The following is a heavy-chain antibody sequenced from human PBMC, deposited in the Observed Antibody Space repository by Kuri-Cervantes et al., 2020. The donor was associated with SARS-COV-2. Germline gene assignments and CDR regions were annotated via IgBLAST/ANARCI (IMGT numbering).Heavy chain of an antibody. D-gene: IGHD5-24*01. CDR3: ARLSGYTSLYYYGMDV. J-gene: IGHJ6*04. V-gene: IGHV3-48*02. Sequence: GESLKISCAASGFTFSSYSMNWVRQAPGKGLEWVSYISSSSSTIYYADSVKGRFTISRDNAKNSLYLQMNSLRDEDTAVYYCARLSGYTSLYYYGMDVWGKGTTVTV. CDR2: ISSSSSTI. CDR1: GFTFSSYS.